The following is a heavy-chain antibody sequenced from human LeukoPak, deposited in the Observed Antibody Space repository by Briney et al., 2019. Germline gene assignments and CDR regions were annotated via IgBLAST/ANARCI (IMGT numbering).Heavy chain of an antibody. CDR2: ISYDGSNK. CDR3: ARDPRDSSGYYYGCYFDY. CDR1: GFTFSSYA. V-gene: IGHV3-30*04. D-gene: IGHD3-22*01. J-gene: IGHJ4*02. Sequence: PGRSLRLSCAASGFTFSSYAMHWVRQAPGKGLEWVAVISYDGSNKYYADSVKGRFTISRDNSKNTLYLQMNSLRAEDTAVYYCARDPRDSSGYYYGCYFDYWGQGTLVTVSS.